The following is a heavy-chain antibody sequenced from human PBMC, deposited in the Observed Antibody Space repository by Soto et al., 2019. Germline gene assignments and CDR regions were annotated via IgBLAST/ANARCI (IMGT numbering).Heavy chain of an antibody. CDR2: IIPIFGTA. CDR1: GGTFSSYA. CDR3: ATQGSYGGNPGGFYYYGMDV. J-gene: IGHJ6*02. D-gene: IGHD4-17*01. V-gene: IGHV1-69*06. Sequence: QVQLVQSGAEVKKPGSSVKVSCKASGGTFSSYAISWVRQAPGQGLEWMGGIIPIFGTANYAQKFQGRVTITADKSTRKAYMELSRLRYEDTAVYYCATQGSYGGNPGGFYYYGMDVWGQGTTVPVSS.